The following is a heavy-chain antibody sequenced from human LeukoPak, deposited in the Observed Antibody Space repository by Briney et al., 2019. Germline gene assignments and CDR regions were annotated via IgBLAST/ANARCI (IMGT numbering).Heavy chain of an antibody. D-gene: IGHD3-22*01. Sequence: SETLSLTCTVSGGSISSGGYYWSWIRQPPGKGLEWIGEINHSGSTNYNPSLKSRVTISVDTSKNQFSLKLSSVTAADTAVYYCARVRRTYYYDSSGYPLFDAFDIWGQGTMVTVSS. CDR1: GGSISSGGYY. V-gene: IGHV4-39*07. J-gene: IGHJ3*02. CDR2: INHSGST. CDR3: ARVRRTYYYDSSGYPLFDAFDI.